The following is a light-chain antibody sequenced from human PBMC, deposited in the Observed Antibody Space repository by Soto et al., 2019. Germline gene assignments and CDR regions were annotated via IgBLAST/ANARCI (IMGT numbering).Light chain of an antibody. J-gene: IGKJ4*01. V-gene: IGKV3-15*01. CDR1: QSVSRN. Sequence: EILMTQSPATLSVSPGEKATLSCRASQSVSRNLAWYQQKPGQAPRLLIYGASTRATDIPARFSGGGSGTEFTLTITSLQFEYFAVYYCQQYDNWPLTFGGGTKVEIK. CDR3: QQYDNWPLT. CDR2: GAS.